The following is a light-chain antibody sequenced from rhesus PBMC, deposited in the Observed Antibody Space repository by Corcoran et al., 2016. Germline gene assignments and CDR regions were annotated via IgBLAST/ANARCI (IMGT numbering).Light chain of an antibody. Sequence: QVILTQSPATLSLSPGERATLSCRASPSVSSYLAWYQQKPGQAPRLLIYGASSRAPGIPDKFSGSGSGTDFTRTISSLEPEDVGGYHCYQHSSGYSFGQGTKVEIK. V-gene: IGKV3-10*01. CDR3: YQHSSGYS. CDR1: PSVSSY. J-gene: IGKJ2*01. CDR2: GAS.